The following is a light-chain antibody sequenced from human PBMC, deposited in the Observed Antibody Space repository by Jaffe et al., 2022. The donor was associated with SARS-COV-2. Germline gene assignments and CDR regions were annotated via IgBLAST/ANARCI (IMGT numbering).Light chain of an antibody. V-gene: IGKV3-15*01. CDR2: GAS. J-gene: IGKJ1*01. Sequence: TVMTQSPATLSVSPGDRATLSCRASQRVGSSVAWYQQKPGQAPRLLIYGASTRATGIPARFSGSGSGTEFTLTISSLQPEDLAVYYCQQYNIWPRTFGQGTKVEIK. CDR1: QRVGSS. CDR3: QQYNIWPRT.